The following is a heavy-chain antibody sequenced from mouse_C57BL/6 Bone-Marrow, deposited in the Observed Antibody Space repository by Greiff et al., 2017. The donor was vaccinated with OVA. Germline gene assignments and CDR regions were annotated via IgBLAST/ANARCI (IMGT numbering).Heavy chain of an antibody. Sequence: EVKLQESGGGLVKPGGSLKLSCAASGFTFSSYTMSWVRQTPEKRLEWVATISGGGGNTYYPDSVKGRFTISRDKSKNTRYLQMSSLRSEDTALYYCARQLLWLDYWGQGTTLTVSS. CDR3: ARQLLWLDY. D-gene: IGHD2-1*01. CDR1: GFTFSSYT. V-gene: IGHV5-9*01. J-gene: IGHJ2*01. CDR2: ISGGGGNT.